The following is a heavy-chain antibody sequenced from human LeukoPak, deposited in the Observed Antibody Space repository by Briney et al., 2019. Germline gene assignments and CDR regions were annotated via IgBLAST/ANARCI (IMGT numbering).Heavy chain of an antibody. V-gene: IGHV1-69*13. Sequence: ASVNVSCKASGGTFSSYAISWVRQAPGQGLEWMGGIIPIFGTANYAQKFQGRVTITADESTSTAYMELSSLRSEDTAVYYCARYCSSTSCRRVWAFDIWGQGTMVTVSS. CDR1: GGTFSSYA. CDR3: ARYCSSTSCRRVWAFDI. J-gene: IGHJ3*02. D-gene: IGHD2-2*01. CDR2: IIPIFGTA.